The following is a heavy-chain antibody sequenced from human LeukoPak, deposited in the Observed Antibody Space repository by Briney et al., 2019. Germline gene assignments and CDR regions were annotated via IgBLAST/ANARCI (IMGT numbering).Heavy chain of an antibody. CDR3: GDGSSGSDY. V-gene: IGHV3-7*03. Sequence: GGSLRLSCAASGFTFSSYWMSWVRQAPGKGLEWVVNIKQDGSEKYYVDSGKGRFTISRDNAKNSLYLQMNSLRAEDTAVYYCGDGSSGSDYWGQGTLVTVSS. J-gene: IGHJ4*02. CDR1: GFTFSSYW. CDR2: IKQDGSEK. D-gene: IGHD3-22*01.